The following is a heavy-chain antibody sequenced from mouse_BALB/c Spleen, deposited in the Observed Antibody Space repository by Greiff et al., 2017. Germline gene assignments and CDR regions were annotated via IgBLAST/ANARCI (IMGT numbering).Heavy chain of an antibody. CDR1: GFTFSSYA. V-gene: IGHV5-9-4*01. Sequence: EVMLVESGGGLVKPGGSLKLSCAASGFTFSSYAMSWVRQSPEKRLEWVAEISSGGSYTYYPDTVTGRFTISRDNAKNTLYLEMSSLRSEDAAMYYCARIQPGSAMDDWGQGTSVTVSS. CDR3: ARIQPGSAMDD. J-gene: IGHJ4*01. CDR2: ISSGGSYT. D-gene: IGHD6-1*01.